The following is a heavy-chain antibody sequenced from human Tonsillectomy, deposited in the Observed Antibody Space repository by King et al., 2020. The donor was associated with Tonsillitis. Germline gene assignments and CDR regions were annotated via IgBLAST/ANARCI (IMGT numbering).Heavy chain of an antibody. CDR1: GYSINNGFF. V-gene: IGHV4-38-2*02. CDR2: IYHVGTT. CDR3: AGRQYSYGLNYFDY. Sequence: VQLQESGPGLVKPSETLSLTCSVSGYSINNGFFWGWIRQPPGKGLEWIGSIYHVGTTFYKPSLKSRVTISVDTSKSQFSLRLSSVTAADTAVYYCAGRQYSYGLNYFDYWGQGTLVTVSS. D-gene: IGHD5-18*01. J-gene: IGHJ4*02.